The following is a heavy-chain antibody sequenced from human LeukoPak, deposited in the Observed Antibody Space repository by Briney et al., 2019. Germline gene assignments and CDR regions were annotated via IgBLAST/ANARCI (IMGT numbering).Heavy chain of an antibody. Sequence: SSETLSLTCTVSGGSISSGDYYWSWIRPPPGKGLEWIGYIYYSGSTYYNPSLKSRVTISVDTSKNQFSLKLSSVTAADTAVYYCARGPDTAMVHFDYWGQGTLVTVSS. CDR2: IYYSGST. CDR3: ARGPDTAMVHFDY. J-gene: IGHJ4*02. CDR1: GGSISSGDYY. V-gene: IGHV4-30-4*08. D-gene: IGHD5-18*01.